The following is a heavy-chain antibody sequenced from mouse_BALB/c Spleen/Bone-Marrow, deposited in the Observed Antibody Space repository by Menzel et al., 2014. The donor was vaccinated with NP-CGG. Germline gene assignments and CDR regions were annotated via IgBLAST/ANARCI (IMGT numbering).Heavy chain of an antibody. CDR2: ISSGGSYT. J-gene: IGHJ4*01. CDR3: TRDLYDGYYYYAMDY. D-gene: IGHD2-3*01. V-gene: IGHV5-6-4*01. Sequence: EVMLVESGGGLVKPGGSLKLSCAASGFTFSSYTMSWVRQTPEKRLEWVATISSGGSYTYYPDSVKGRLTISRDNAKNTLYLQMSSLKSEDTAMYYCTRDLYDGYYYYAMDYWGQGTSVTVSS. CDR1: GFTFSSYT.